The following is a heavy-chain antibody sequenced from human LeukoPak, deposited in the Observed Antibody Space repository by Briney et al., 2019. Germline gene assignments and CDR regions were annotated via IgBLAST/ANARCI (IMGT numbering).Heavy chain of an antibody. CDR2: IYTSGST. D-gene: IGHD3-10*01. CDR3: ARDVDYYNHDAFDI. Sequence: NPSETLSLTCTVSGGPFSSYYWSWIRQPAGKGLEWIGRIYTSGSTNYNPSLKSRVTMSVDTSKNQFSLKLSSVTAADTAVYYCARDVDYYNHDAFDIWGQGTMVTVPS. CDR1: GGPFSSYY. J-gene: IGHJ3*02. V-gene: IGHV4-4*07.